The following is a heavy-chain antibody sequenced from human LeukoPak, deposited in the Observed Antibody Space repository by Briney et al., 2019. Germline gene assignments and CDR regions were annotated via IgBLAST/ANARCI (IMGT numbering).Heavy chain of an antibody. V-gene: IGHV3-11*04. J-gene: IGHJ6*02. CDR2: ISSSGSTI. CDR3: ARDRSDILGDYYYGMDV. D-gene: IGHD3-9*01. Sequence: GGSLRLSCAASGFTFSDYYMSWIRQAPGKGLEWVSYISSSGSTIYYADSVKGRFTISRDNAKNSLYLQMNSLRAEDTAVYYCARDRSDILGDYYYGMDVWGQGTTVTVSS. CDR1: GFTFSDYY.